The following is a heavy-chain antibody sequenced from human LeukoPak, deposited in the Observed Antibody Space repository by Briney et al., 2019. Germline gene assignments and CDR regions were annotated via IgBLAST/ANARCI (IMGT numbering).Heavy chain of an antibody. V-gene: IGHV4-38-2*02. D-gene: IGHD3-10*01. CDR2: IYHSGRT. CDR3: ARDTITMVRGVTSRNYYYYYMDV. Sequence: SETLSLTCTVSGYSISSGYYWGWIRQPPGKGLEWIGSIYHSGRTFYNPSLKSRVTISVDTSKNQFSLKLTSVTAADTAVYYCARDTITMVRGVTSRNYYYYYMDVWGKGTTVTISS. CDR1: GYSISSGYY. J-gene: IGHJ6*03.